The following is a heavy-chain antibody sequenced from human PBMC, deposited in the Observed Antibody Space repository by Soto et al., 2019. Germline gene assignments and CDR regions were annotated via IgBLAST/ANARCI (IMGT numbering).Heavy chain of an antibody. V-gene: IGHV4-4*02. D-gene: IGHD2-2*02. J-gene: IGHJ5*02. Sequence: KPSETLSLTCAVSGGSISSSNWWSWVRQPPGKGLEWIGEIYHSGSTNYNPSLKSRVTISVDKSKNQFSLKLSSVTAADPALYYCARVGVVVPAAIWRWFDPWGQGTLVTVSS. CDR2: IYHSGST. CDR3: ARVGVVVPAAIWRWFDP. CDR1: GGSISSSNW.